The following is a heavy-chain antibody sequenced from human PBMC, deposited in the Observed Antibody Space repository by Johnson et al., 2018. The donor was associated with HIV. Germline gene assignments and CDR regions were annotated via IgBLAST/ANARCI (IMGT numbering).Heavy chain of an antibody. V-gene: IGHV3-11*04. J-gene: IGHJ3*02. CDR2: ISSSGSTI. Sequence: QVQLVESGGGVVQPGRSLRLSCAASGFTFSDYYMNWIRQAPGKGLEWVSYISSSGSTIYYADSVKGRFTISRDNAKNSLYLQMNSLRAEDTAVYYCARERNYGTHAAFDIWGQGTMVTVSS. CDR3: ARERNYGTHAAFDI. D-gene: IGHD1-7*01. CDR1: GFTFSDYY.